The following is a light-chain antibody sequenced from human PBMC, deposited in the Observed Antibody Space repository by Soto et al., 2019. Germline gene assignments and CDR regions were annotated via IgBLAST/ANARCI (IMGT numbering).Light chain of an antibody. CDR3: SSYAGSSTHVV. J-gene: IGLJ2*01. Sequence: QSALTQPASVSGSPGQSITISCTGISSDVGSYNLVSWYQQHPGKAPKVMIYEGSKRASGVSNRFSGSRPGNTASLTISGLQAEDEAHYYCSSYAGSSTHVVFGGGTEVTVL. V-gene: IGLV2-23*01. CDR1: SSDVGSYNL. CDR2: EGS.